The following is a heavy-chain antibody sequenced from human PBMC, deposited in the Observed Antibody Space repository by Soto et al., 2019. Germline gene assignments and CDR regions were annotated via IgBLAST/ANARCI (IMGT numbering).Heavy chain of an antibody. CDR1: GFTFSSYS. D-gene: IGHD6-6*01. J-gene: IGHJ4*02. CDR3: ARGDGGNSSSGGDY. CDR2: ISSSSSTI. Sequence: EVQLVESGGGLVQPGGSLRLSCAASGFTFSSYSMNWVRQAPGKGLEWVSYISSSSSTIYYADSVKGRFTISRDNAKNSMYLQMNRLRAEDTAVYYCARGDGGNSSSGGDYWGQGTLVTVSS. V-gene: IGHV3-48*01.